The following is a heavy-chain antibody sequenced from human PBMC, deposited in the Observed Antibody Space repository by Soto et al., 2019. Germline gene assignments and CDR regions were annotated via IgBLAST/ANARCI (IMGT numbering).Heavy chain of an antibody. Sequence: QVQLQESGPGLVKPSETLSLTCTVSGGSLISHYWSWIRQPPGKGLEWIGYIYYTGSTNYHPSLRSRLTIPVDTPKNQFSLKMRSVTVADTAVYYCAQGGSSKFDPWGQGTLVTVSS. J-gene: IGHJ5*02. D-gene: IGHD6-13*01. CDR3: AQGGSSKFDP. CDR1: GGSLISHY. CDR2: IYYTGST. V-gene: IGHV4-59*11.